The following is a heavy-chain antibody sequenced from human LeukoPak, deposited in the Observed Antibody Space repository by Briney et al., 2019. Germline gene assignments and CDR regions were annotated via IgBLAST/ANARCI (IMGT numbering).Heavy chain of an antibody. Sequence: PGGSLRLSCAASGFTFSSYEMNGVRQAPGKGPEWISDISSSGSSIYSADSVRGRFTISRDNAKNSLYPQLNSLTAEDTAVYYCARDYYDSSGYYSIDYWGQGTLVTVSS. CDR3: ARDYYDSSGYYSIDY. CDR2: ISSSGSSI. V-gene: IGHV3-48*03. J-gene: IGHJ4*02. D-gene: IGHD3-22*01. CDR1: GFTFSSYE.